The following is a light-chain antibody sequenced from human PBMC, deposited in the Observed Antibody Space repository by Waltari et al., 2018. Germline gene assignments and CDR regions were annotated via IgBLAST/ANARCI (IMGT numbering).Light chain of an antibody. CDR3: GSRDSSVNLPYV. Sequence: SSGLTQDPAVSVALGQTVRITCQGSSLRTYDADWHQQKPGQAPILVIFGQNNRPSGIPDRFSGSSSGSMASLTITGAQAEDEADYYCGSRDSSVNLPYVFGTGTKVTVL. J-gene: IGLJ1*01. V-gene: IGLV3-19*01. CDR2: GQN. CDR1: SLRTYD.